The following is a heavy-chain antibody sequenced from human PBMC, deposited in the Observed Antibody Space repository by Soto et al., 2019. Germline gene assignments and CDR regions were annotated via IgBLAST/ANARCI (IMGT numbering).Heavy chain of an antibody. J-gene: IGHJ4*02. CDR2: ISSSGSTI. CDR1: GFPFSDYY. V-gene: IGHV3-11*01. Sequence: GGSLRLSCAASGFPFSDYYMSWIRQAPGKGLEWVSYISSSGSTIYYADSVKGRFTISRDNAKNSLYLQMNSLRAEDTAVYYCARDSMTVAGNFDYWGQGTLVTVSS. CDR3: ARDSMTVAGNFDY. D-gene: IGHD6-19*01.